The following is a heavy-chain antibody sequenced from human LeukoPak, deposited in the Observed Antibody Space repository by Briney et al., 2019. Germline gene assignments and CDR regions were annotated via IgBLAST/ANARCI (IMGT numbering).Heavy chain of an antibody. D-gene: IGHD6-19*01. CDR2: ISYDGSNK. CDR1: GFTFSSYG. CDR3: AKDLGGSGWYYFDY. J-gene: IGHJ4*02. Sequence: GRSLRLSCAASGFTFSSYGMHWVRQAPGKGLEWVAVISYDGSNKYYADSVKGRFTIPRDNSKNTLYLQMNSLRAEDTAVYYCAKDLGGSGWYYFDYWGQGTLVTVSP. V-gene: IGHV3-30*18.